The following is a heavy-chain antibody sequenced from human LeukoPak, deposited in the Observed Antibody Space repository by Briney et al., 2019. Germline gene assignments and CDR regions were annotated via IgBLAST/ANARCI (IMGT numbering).Heavy chain of an antibody. D-gene: IGHD3-16*01. Sequence: GGSLRLSCAASGFTFSDYWIHWVRQAPGKGLVWVSRINTDGSITNYADSVKGRFSISRDNAKNTLYLQMSSLRAEDTAVYFCARGGGLDVWGQGATVTVSS. CDR2: INTDGSIT. V-gene: IGHV3-74*01. CDR1: GFTFSDYW. J-gene: IGHJ6*02. CDR3: ARGGGLDV.